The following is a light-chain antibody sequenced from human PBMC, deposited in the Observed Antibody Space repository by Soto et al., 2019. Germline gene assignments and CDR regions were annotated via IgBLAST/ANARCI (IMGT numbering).Light chain of an antibody. Sequence: QSVLTQPPSASGSPGQSVTISCTGTSSDIGGYNYVSWYQHHPGKAPELIIYEVNKRPSGVPGRFSGSKSGNTASLTVSRLQTEDEADYYCSSYAGSSNFVFGTGTKVTVL. CDR3: SSYAGSSNFV. V-gene: IGLV2-8*01. CDR2: EVN. CDR1: SSDIGGYNY. J-gene: IGLJ1*01.